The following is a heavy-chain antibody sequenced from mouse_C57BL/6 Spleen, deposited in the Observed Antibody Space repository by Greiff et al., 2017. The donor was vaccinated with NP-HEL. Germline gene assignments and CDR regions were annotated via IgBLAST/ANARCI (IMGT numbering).Heavy chain of an antibody. CDR3: ALNGYWYFDV. V-gene: IGHV3-6*01. CDR1: ITSGYY. Sequence: DVQLQESGPGLVKPSQSLSLTSITSGYYWNWIRQFPGNKLEWMGYISYDGSNNYNPSLKNRISITRDTSKNQFFLKLNSVTTEDTATYYCALNGYWYFDVWGTGTTVTVSS. J-gene: IGHJ1*03. CDR2: ISYDGSN.